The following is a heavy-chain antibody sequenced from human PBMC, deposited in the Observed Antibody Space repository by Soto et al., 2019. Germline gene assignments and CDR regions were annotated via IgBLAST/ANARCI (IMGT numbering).Heavy chain of an antibody. D-gene: IGHD2-8*01. V-gene: IGHV4-59*01. CDR2: AYYSGDT. J-gene: IGHJ5*02. CDR1: GASISRYY. CDR3: ARDRSTYGGGGTGEVKENWFDP. Sequence: QVQLRESGPGVVKASETLSLTCSVSGASISRYYWSWIRQSPGKGLEWIGYAYYSGDTGYNPSLKSRDTMAIDTSKNQVSLKLTSVTAADTAVYYCARDRSTYGGGGTGEVKENWFDPWGQGALVTVSS.